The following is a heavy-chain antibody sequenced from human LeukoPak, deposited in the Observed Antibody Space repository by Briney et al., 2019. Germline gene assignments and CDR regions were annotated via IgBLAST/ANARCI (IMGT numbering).Heavy chain of an antibody. Sequence: ASVKVSCKASGYTFTGYYMHWVRQAPGQGREWMGWSNPNSGGTNYAQKFQGWVTMTVDTSISTAYMELSRLRSDDTAVYYCARHGRAYYAFVTGYYHFDYWGQGTLVNVSS. CDR2: SNPNSGGT. CDR1: GYTFTGYY. D-gene: IGHD3-9*01. J-gene: IGHJ4*02. V-gene: IGHV1-2*04. CDR3: ARHGRAYYAFVTGYYHFDY.